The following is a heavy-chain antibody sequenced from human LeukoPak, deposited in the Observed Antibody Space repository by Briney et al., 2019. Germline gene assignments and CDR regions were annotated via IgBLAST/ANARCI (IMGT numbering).Heavy chain of an antibody. V-gene: IGHV3-74*01. J-gene: IGHJ4*02. CDR1: GFTFSSYW. CDR2: IKGDGTST. CDR3: ASGTASYY. Sequence: GGSPRLSCAASGFTFSSYWMHWVRQVPGKGQVWVSRIKGDGTSTSYADSVKGRFTISRDNAKNTLYLQMNSLRAEDTAVYYCASGTASYYWGQGTLVTVSS.